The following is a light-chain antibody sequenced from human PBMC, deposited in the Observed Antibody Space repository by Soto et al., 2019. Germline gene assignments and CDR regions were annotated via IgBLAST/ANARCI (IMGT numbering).Light chain of an antibody. V-gene: IGKV1-8*01. Sequence: AIRMTQSPSSLSASTGDRVTITCRSSQGISSYLAWYQQKPGKAPKLLIYAASTLQSGVPSRFSGSGSGTDFTLTISSLQPEDFATYYCQQLNSYLTFGQGTRLEIK. J-gene: IGKJ5*01. CDR1: QGISSY. CDR3: QQLNSYLT. CDR2: AAS.